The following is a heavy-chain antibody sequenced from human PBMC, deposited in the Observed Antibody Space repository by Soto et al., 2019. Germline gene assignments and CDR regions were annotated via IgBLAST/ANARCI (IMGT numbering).Heavy chain of an antibody. J-gene: IGHJ4*02. CDR2: IIPILGTA. CDR1: GGTFSSYA. V-gene: IGHV1-69*06. D-gene: IGHD3-16*01. CDR3: ARDLVMGFWDYYFDY. Sequence: QVQLVQSGAEVKKPGSSVKVSCKASGGTFSSYAISWVRQAPGQGLEWMGGIIPILGTANYAQKFQGRVTITADKSTSTAYMELSSLRSEDTAVYYCARDLVMGFWDYYFDYWGQGTLVTVSS.